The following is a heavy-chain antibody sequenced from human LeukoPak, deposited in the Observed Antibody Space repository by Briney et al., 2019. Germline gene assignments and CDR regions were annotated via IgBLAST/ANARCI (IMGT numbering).Heavy chain of an antibody. CDR3: ASSRRSEWLPYGGY. Sequence: GGSLRLSCAASGFTFSDYYMSWIRQAPGKGLEWVSYISSSGSTIYYADSVKGRFTTSRDNAKNSLYLQMNSLRAEDTAVYYCASSRRSEWLPYGGYWGQGTLVTVSS. J-gene: IGHJ4*02. CDR1: GFTFSDYY. CDR2: ISSSGSTI. D-gene: IGHD3-3*01. V-gene: IGHV3-11*01.